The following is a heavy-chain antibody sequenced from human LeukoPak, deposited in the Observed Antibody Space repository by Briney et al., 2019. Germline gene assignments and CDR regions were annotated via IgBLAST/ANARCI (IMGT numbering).Heavy chain of an antibody. CDR1: GFTFSDYY. CDR3: ARERLAPCPLGANDAFDI. Sequence: GGSLRLSCAASGFTFSDYYMSWIRQAPGKGLEWVSYISSSGSTIYYADSVKGRFTISRDNAKNSLYLQMNSLRAEDTAVYYCARERLAPCPLGANDAFDIWGQGTMVTVSS. CDR2: ISSSGSTI. J-gene: IGHJ3*02. V-gene: IGHV3-11*01. D-gene: IGHD1-26*01.